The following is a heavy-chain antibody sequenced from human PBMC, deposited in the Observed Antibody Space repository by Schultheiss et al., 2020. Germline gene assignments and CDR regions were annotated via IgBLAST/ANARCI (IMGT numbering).Heavy chain of an antibody. CDR3: AKSQGGAKGFDY. D-gene: IGHD4/OR15-4a*01. CDR1: GFTFSNAW. Sequence: GGSLRLSCAASGFTFSNAWMNWVRQAPGKGLEWVGRIKSKTDGGTTDYAAPVKGRFTISRDDSKNTLYLQMNSLRAEDTAVYYCAKSQGGAKGFDYWGQGTLVTVSS. J-gene: IGHJ4*02. CDR2: IKSKTDGGTT. V-gene: IGHV3-15*07.